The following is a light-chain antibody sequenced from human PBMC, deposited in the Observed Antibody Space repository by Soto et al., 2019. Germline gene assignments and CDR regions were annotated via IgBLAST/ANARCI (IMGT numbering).Light chain of an antibody. CDR3: HHYNSCPPT. V-gene: IGKV3-15*01. CDR1: QSVSSN. CDR2: GAS. Sequence: EIVMTQSPATLSVSPGERATLSCRASQSVSSNLAWYQQKPSQAPRHLIYGASTRATGIPARFSGSVSGTEFTLTISILQTEDFAVHYYHHYNSCPPTFGQGTNVEIK. J-gene: IGKJ1*01.